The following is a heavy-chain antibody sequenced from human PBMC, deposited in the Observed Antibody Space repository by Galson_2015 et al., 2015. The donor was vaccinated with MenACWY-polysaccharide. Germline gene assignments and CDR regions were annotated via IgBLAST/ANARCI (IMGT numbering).Heavy chain of an antibody. J-gene: IGHJ6*03. Sequence: CAISGDSVSSNSAAWNWIRQSPSRGLEWLGRTYYRSKWYSDYALSVRSRITINPDTSKSQFSLQLNSVTPEDTAVYYCARHMGYSTGLRGYYYFMDVGGKGTTVTVSS. V-gene: IGHV6-1*01. CDR3: ARHMGYSTGLRGYYYFMDV. D-gene: IGHD6-19*01. CDR2: TYYRSKWYS. CDR1: GDSVSSNSAA.